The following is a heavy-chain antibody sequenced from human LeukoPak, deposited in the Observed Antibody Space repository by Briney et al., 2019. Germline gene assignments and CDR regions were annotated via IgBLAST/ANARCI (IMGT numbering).Heavy chain of an antibody. J-gene: IGHJ6*03. CDR2: IIPIFGTA. D-gene: IGHD3-10*01. Sequence: ASVKVSCKASGGTFSSYAISWVRQAPGQGLEWMGGIIPIFGTANYAQKFQGRVTITADESTSTAYMELSSLRSGDTAVYYCARVRGVTMSITTYYYMDVWGKGTTVTISS. CDR1: GGTFSSYA. CDR3: ARVRGVTMSITTYYYMDV. V-gene: IGHV1-69*13.